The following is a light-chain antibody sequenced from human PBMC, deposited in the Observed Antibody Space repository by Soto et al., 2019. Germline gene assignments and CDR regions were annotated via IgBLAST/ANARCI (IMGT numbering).Light chain of an antibody. J-gene: IGKJ1*01. Sequence: DIQMTQSPSTLPASVGDRVSITCRASQSIDRWLAWYQQRPGKAPKILIYHASSLETGVPSRFSGSGSGTEFTLTISSLQPDDVATYYCQQYNNFRWTFGQGTKVDIK. CDR1: QSIDRW. CDR2: HAS. V-gene: IGKV1-5*01. CDR3: QQYNNFRWT.